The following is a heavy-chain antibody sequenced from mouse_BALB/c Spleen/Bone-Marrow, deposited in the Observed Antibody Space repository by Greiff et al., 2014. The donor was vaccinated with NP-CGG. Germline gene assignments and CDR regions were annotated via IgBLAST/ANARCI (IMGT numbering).Heavy chain of an antibody. J-gene: IGHJ4*01. CDR1: GYAFSSSW. CDR2: IYPGDGDT. D-gene: IGHD1-1*01. V-gene: IGHV1-82*01. CDR3: ARSAYYGSSYGAMDY. Sequence: QVQLKDSGPELVKPGASVKISCTGSGYAFSSSWMNWVKQRPGQGLEWIGRIYPGDGDTNSNGRFKGKATLIADRSSNTAYMQLSSLTSVDSAVYFCARSAYYGSSYGAMDYWGQGTSVTVSS.